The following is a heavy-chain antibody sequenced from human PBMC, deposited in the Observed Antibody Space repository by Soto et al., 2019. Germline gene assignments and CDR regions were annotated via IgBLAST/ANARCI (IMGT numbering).Heavy chain of an antibody. Sequence: QVQLVQSGAEVKKPGSSVNVACKASGDTFNRYTISWVRQAPGQGLEWMGRIIPMSPMPIYAQKFRGRVTFTADKSTTSVYMDLSSLTSDDTAVYYCARGEGGNGNWYAVWCQGTLVTVSS. CDR3: ARGEGGNGNWYAV. CDR1: GDTFNRYT. CDR2: IIPMSPMP. D-gene: IGHD2-15*01. V-gene: IGHV1-69*02. J-gene: IGHJ4*02.